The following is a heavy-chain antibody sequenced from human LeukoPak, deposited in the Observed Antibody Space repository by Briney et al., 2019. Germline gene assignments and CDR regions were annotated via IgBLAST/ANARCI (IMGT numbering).Heavy chain of an antibody. J-gene: IGHJ5*02. CDR2: IYPADSDT. D-gene: IGHD6-6*01. CDR3: ARREGGSSEAWFDP. V-gene: IGHV5-51*01. Sequence: GESLKISCKGSGYSFTSYWIGWVRQMPGKGLEWMGFIYPADSDTTYSPSLQGQVTISADKSLSTAYLQWSSLRASDTAMYYCARREGGSSEAWFDPWGQGTPVTVSS. CDR1: GYSFTSYW.